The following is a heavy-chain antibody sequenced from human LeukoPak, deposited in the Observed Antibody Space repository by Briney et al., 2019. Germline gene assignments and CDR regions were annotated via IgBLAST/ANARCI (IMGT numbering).Heavy chain of an antibody. CDR2: ISYDGSNK. Sequence: GGSLRLSCAASGFTFSSYGMHWVRQAPGKGLEWVAVISYDGSNKYYADSVKGRFTISRDNSKNTLYLQMSSLRAEDTAVYYCAKVYGDWEYFDYWGQGTLVTVSS. J-gene: IGHJ4*02. CDR3: AKVYGDWEYFDY. V-gene: IGHV3-30*18. CDR1: GFTFSSYG. D-gene: IGHD4-17*01.